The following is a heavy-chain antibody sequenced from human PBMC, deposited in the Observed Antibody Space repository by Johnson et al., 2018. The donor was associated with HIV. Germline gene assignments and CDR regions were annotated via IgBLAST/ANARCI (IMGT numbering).Heavy chain of an antibody. CDR1: GFIFDDYD. CDR2: INWNGGRT. V-gene: IGHV3-20*04. Sequence: VQLVESGGGVVRPGGSLRLSCAGSGFIFDDYDMTWVRQAPGKGLEWVSGINWNGGRTGYADSVKGRFTISRDNSKNTLYLHMNSLRAEDTAVYYCARDQSNGWNRGAFDIWGQGTMVTVSS. J-gene: IGHJ3*02. D-gene: IGHD6-19*01. CDR3: ARDQSNGWNRGAFDI.